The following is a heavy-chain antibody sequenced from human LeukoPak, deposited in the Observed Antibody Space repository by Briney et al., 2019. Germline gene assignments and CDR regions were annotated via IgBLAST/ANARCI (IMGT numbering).Heavy chain of an antibody. CDR3: ARVSTYYYDSSGYQAFDI. Sequence: AASVKVSCKASGGTFSSYAISWVRQAPGQGLEWMGGISAYNGNTNYAQKLQGRVTMTTDTSTSTAYMELRSLRSDDTAVYYCARVSTYYYDSSGYQAFDIWGQGTMVTVSS. J-gene: IGHJ3*02. D-gene: IGHD3-22*01. CDR2: ISAYNGNT. CDR1: GGTFSSYA. V-gene: IGHV1-18*01.